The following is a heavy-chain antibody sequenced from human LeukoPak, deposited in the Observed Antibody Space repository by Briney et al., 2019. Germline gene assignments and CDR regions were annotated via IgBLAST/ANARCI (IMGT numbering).Heavy chain of an antibody. CDR1: GITFSDSA. J-gene: IGHJ5*02. Sequence: GGSLRLSCAASGITFSDSAMYWVRQAPGKGLECVSSITDSYNTYYGASVKGRFTISRDNSKKTLYLQMNSLRVDDTALYYCVKGACSSGCSGNHWGQGTRVIVSS. V-gene: IGHV3-23*01. D-gene: IGHD6-19*01. CDR3: VKGACSSGCSGNH. CDR2: ITDSYNT.